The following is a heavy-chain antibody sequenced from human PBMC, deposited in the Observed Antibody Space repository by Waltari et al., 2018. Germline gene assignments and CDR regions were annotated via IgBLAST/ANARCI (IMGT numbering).Heavy chain of an antibody. CDR2: ISYDGSKK. V-gene: IGHV3-30-3*01. J-gene: IGHJ4*02. Sequence: QVQLVESGGGVAQPGRSLRLSCAASGFTFTNNAMHWVRQAPGKGLEWVAVISYDGSKKYYANSVKGRFTISRDNSKNTLDLQMSSLRAEDTALYYWAREGPSYSGFDYWGQGSLVTVSS. D-gene: IGHD2-21*01. CDR1: GFTFTNNA. CDR3: AREGPSYSGFDY.